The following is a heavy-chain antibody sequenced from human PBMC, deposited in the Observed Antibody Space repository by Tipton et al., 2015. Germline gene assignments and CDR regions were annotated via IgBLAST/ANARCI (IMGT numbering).Heavy chain of an antibody. CDR2: ISYTETS. D-gene: IGHD5-24*01. V-gene: IGHV4-61*01. J-gene: IGHJ6*02. CDR3: ARDLEHGMDV. Sequence: TLSLTCTVSGGSVSSGSYYWSWIRQPPGKGLEWIGYISYTETSHYNASLKSRVTISIDTSKNQFSLKLSSVTAADTAVYYCARDLEHGMDVWGQGTRVTVSS. CDR1: GGSVSSGSYY.